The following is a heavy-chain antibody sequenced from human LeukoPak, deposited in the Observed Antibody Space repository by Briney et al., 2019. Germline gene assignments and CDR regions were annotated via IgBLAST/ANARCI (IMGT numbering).Heavy chain of an antibody. V-gene: IGHV1-46*01. D-gene: IGHD3-16*01. CDR2: INPSDGST. J-gene: IGHJ4*02. Sequence: ASVKVSCKASGYTFTSYYMHWVRQAPGQGLEWMGIINPSDGSTTYAQKFQGRVTMTMDTSTSTVYMELSSLRSEDTALYYCARHQGAGEYPFDYWGQGTLVTVSS. CDR1: GYTFTSYY. CDR3: ARHQGAGEYPFDY.